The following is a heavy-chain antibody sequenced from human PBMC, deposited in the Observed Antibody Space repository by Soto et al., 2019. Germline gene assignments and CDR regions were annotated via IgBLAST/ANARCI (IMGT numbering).Heavy chain of an antibody. V-gene: IGHV4-59*01. D-gene: IGHD1-26*01. J-gene: IGHJ4*02. CDR1: GGSISSYY. CDR2: IYYSGST. CDR3: ARAWGSGSYPLLVDY. Sequence: SETLSLTCTVSGGSISSYYWSWIRQPPGKGLEWIGYIYYSGSTNYNPSLKSRVTISVDTSKNQFSLKLSSVTAADTAVYYCARAWGSGSYPLLVDYWGQGTLVTVPQ.